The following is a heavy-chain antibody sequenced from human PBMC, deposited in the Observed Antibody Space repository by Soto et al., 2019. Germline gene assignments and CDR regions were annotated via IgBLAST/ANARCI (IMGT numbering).Heavy chain of an antibody. D-gene: IGHD6-6*01. J-gene: IGHJ5*02. CDR1: GGSISGNPYY. CDR3: TIHGSPISAPTPTVNWFDP. V-gene: IGHV4-39*01. CDR2: IYSSRIT. Sequence: QLQLQESGPGLVKPSETLSLTCTVSGGSISGNPYYWGWIRQPPGEALGWIGSIYSSRITFYNPSPKIRVTTSIDTAQNKFSLKMTPVNATDTALYHCTIHGSPISAPTPTVNWFDPWGGGTLVTVSS.